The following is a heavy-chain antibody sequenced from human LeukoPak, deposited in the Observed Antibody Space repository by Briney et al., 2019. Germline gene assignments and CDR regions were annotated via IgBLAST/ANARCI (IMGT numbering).Heavy chain of an antibody. V-gene: IGHV1-46*03. J-gene: IGHJ6*03. Sequence: ASVKVSCKASGYTFTSYYMHWVRQAPGQGLEWMGIINPSGGSTSYAQKFQGRVTMTRDTSTSTVYMELSSLRSEDTAVYYCARAGYCGDDCYYYYYYYMDVWGKGTTVTVSS. D-gene: IGHD2-21*01. CDR3: ARAGYCGDDCYYYYYYYMDV. CDR1: GYTFTSYY. CDR2: INPSGGST.